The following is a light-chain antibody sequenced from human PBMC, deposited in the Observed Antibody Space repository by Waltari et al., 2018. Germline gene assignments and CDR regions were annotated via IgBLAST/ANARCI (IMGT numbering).Light chain of an antibody. CDR2: DAS. CDR1: QTVGTY. V-gene: IGKV3-11*01. CDR3: QQRSSWPYT. Sequence: EIVLTQSPATLSLSPGERAPLFCRASQTVGTYLAWYQQKPGQPPRLLIFDASSRSTGIPAKFRGSGSGTDFTLTVSNLEPEDFAVYFCQQRSSWPYTFGQGTRLEI. J-gene: IGKJ2*01.